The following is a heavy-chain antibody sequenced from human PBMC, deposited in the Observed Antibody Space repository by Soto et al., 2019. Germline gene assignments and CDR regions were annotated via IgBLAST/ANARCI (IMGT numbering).Heavy chain of an antibody. CDR3: AGYNYGSYAFDI. J-gene: IGHJ3*02. CDR1: GDSINNYP. V-gene: IGHV4-4*07. Sequence: SETLSLTCTVSGDSINNYPWSWIRQPAGKGLEWIGRIYTSGTTNYNPSLKSRITMSVDTSKNQFSLKLSSVTAADTAVYYCAGYNYGSYAFDIWGQGKMVTVSS. D-gene: IGHD3-10*01. CDR2: IYTSGTT.